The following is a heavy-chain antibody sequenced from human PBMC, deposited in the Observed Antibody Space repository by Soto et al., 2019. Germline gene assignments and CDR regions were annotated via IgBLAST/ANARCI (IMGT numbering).Heavy chain of an antibody. J-gene: IGHJ3*02. CDR1: VFTFSSYG. D-gene: IGHD6-13*01. CDR3: ARLPAAGSDAFDI. CDR2: IWYDGSNK. Sequence: WCLRLSCAASVFTFSSYGMHWVRQAPGKGLEWVAVIWYDGSNKYYADSVKGRFTISRDNSKNTLYLQMNSLRAEDTAVYYCARLPAAGSDAFDIWGQGTRVTVSS. V-gene: IGHV3-33*01.